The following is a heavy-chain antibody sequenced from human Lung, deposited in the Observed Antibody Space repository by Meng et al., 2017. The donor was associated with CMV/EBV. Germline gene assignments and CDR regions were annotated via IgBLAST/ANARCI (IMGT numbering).Heavy chain of an antibody. CDR3: ARERGYWGTYSCSYYVDY. Sequence: SVXVSXXASGYTFTSYGILWVRQAPGQGLEWMGWISPYDGNTNYAQTLQDRVTMTTDTPTSTAYMELRSLGSDDTAVYFCARERGYWGTYSCSYYVDYWGQGTLVTVSS. CDR2: ISPYDGNT. J-gene: IGHJ4*02. V-gene: IGHV1-18*01. D-gene: IGHD2-2*01. CDR1: GYTFTSYG.